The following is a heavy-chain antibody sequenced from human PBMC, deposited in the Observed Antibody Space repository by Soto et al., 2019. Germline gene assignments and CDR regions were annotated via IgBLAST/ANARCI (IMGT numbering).Heavy chain of an antibody. V-gene: IGHV3-30*18. D-gene: IGHD4-17*01. Sequence: QVQLVESGGGVVQPGRSLRLSCAASGFTFSSYGMHWVRQAPGKGLEWVAVISYDGSNKYYVDSVKGRFTISRDNSKNTLYLQMNSLRAECTAVYYCAKANDYGLFDYWGQGTLVTVSS. CDR1: GFTFSSYG. CDR2: ISYDGSNK. J-gene: IGHJ4*02. CDR3: AKANDYGLFDY.